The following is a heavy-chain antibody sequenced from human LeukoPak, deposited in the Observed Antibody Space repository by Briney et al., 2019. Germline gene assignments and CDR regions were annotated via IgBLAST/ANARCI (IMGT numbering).Heavy chain of an antibody. CDR2: IYYSGST. J-gene: IGHJ4*02. CDR1: GGSISSYY. CDR3: ARSPRRTVAGFFDY. Sequence: SETLSLTCTVSGGSISSYYWSWIRQPPGKGLEWIGYIYYSGSTNYNPSLKSRVTISVDTSKNQFSLKLSSVTAADTAVYYCARSPRRTVAGFFDYWGQGTLVTVSS. V-gene: IGHV4-59*01. D-gene: IGHD6-19*01.